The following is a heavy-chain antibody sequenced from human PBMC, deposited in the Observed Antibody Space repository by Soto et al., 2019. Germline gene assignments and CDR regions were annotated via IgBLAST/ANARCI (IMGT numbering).Heavy chain of an antibody. CDR2: IWFDGSNK. CDR1: GFAFSNYG. Sequence: QVQVVESGGGVVQPGRSLRLSCATSGFAFSNYGMHWVRQAPGKGLERVAIIWFDGSNKYYTDSVKGRFTISRDNSNNTLYLQMNSLTAEDTAVYYCASRAGRVGGAVRMSDYWGQGTLVNV. D-gene: IGHD6-6*01. CDR3: ASRAGRVGGAVRMSDY. V-gene: IGHV3-33*01. J-gene: IGHJ4*02.